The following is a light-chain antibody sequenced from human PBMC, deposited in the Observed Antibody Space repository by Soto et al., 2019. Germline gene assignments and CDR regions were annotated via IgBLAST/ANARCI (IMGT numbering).Light chain of an antibody. CDR1: QSVSSN. CDR2: GAS. V-gene: IGKV3-15*01. CDR3: QQYNNWPTWT. J-gene: IGKJ1*01. Sequence: EIVMTQSPATLSVSPGERATLSCRASQSVSSNLAWYQQKPGQAPRLLIYGASTRATGSPARFSGSGSGTEFTLTISSLQSEDFAVYYCQQYNNWPTWTFGQGTKVESK.